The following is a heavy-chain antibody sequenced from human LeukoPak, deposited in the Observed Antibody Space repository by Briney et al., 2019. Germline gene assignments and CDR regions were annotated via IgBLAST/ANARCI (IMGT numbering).Heavy chain of an antibody. V-gene: IGHV1-69*06. J-gene: IGHJ6*04. Sequence: SVKVSCKASGGSFSCYAISWVRQAPGQGLEWMGGIIPIFGTANYAQKFQGRVTITADKSTSTAYMELSGLRSEDTAEYYCARPIVEGIYYGMDVWGKGTTVTVSS. D-gene: IGHD2-15*01. CDR1: GGSFSCYA. CDR3: ARPIVEGIYYGMDV. CDR2: IIPIFGTA.